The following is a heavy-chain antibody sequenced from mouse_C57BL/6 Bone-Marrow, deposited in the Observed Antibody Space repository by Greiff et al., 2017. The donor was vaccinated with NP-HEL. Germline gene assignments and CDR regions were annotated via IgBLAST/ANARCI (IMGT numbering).Heavy chain of an antibody. D-gene: IGHD4-1*01. V-gene: IGHV1-81*01. CDR3: AREAAKLGPYYFDY. CDR2: IYPRSGNT. CDR1: GYTFTSYG. J-gene: IGHJ2*01. Sequence: QVQLQQSGAELARPGASVKLSCKASGYTFTSYGISWVKQRTGQGLEWIGEIYPRSGNTYYNEKFKGKATLTADKSSSTAYMELRSLTSEDSAVYFCAREAAKLGPYYFDYWGQGTTLTVSS.